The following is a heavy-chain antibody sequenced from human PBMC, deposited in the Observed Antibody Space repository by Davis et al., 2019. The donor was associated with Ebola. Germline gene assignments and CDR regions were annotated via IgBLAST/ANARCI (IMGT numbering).Heavy chain of an antibody. V-gene: IGHV3-30*02. Sequence: GESLKISCAASGFTFSSYGMHWVRQAPGKGLEWVAVIWYDGSNKCYADSVKGRFTISRDNSKNTLYLQMNSLRAEDTAVYYCAKDITSEADYWGQGTLVTVSS. J-gene: IGHJ4*02. CDR1: GFTFSSYG. CDR2: IWYDGSNK. D-gene: IGHD6-6*01. CDR3: AKDITSEADY.